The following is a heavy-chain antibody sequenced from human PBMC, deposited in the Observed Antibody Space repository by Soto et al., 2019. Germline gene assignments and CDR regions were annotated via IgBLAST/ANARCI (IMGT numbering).Heavy chain of an antibody. CDR2: IFSNDEN. CDR3: AQILPTWNYFDY. D-gene: IGHD1-1*01. J-gene: IGHJ4*02. Sequence: VTLKESGPVLVKPTETLTLTCTVSGFSLSNARMGVSWIRQPPGKALEWLAHIFSNDENSYSTSLKRRLTIPKDTSKSQVVLTMTNKDAVDTATCYCAQILPTWNYFDYWRKGTLVTVSS. V-gene: IGHV2-26*01. CDR1: GFSLSNARMG.